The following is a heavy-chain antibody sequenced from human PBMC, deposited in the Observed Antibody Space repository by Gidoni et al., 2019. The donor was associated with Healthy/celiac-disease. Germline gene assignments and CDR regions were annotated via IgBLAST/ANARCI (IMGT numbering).Heavy chain of an antibody. CDR1: GGSISSSSYY. J-gene: IGHJ6*02. CDR2: IYYSGST. D-gene: IGHD3-10*01. Sequence: QLQLQESGPGLVKPSETLSLTCTVSGGSISSSSYYWGWIRQPPGKGLEWIGSIYYSGSTYYNPSLKSRVTISVDTSKNQFSLKLSSVTAADTAVYYCARRGSTMVRGVIISQYGMDVWGQGTTVTVPS. V-gene: IGHV4-39*01. CDR3: ARRGSTMVRGVIISQYGMDV.